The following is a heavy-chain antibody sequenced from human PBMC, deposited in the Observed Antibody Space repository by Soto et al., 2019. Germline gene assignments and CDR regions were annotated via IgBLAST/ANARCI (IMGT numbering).Heavy chain of an antibody. V-gene: IGHV1-3*01. CDR2: INAGNGNT. D-gene: IGHD6-13*01. CDR1: GYTFTSYA. J-gene: IGHJ6*02. Sequence: WVKVSYKATGYTFTSYAMHWVRQAPGQGLEGMGWINAGNGNTKYSQKFHGRVTITRDTSASTAYMELSSLRSQDTAVYYCARESSSSWYGEGAYYYYGMDVWGQGTTVTGSS. CDR3: ARESSSSWYGEGAYYYYGMDV.